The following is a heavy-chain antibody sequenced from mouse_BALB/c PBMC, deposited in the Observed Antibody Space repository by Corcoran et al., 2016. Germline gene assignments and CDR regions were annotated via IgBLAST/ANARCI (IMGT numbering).Heavy chain of an antibody. CDR1: GYTFTSYV. J-gene: IGHJ2*01. V-gene: IGHV1S136*01. CDR3: VREVPGGYPFDY. D-gene: IGHD2-2*01. Sequence: EIQLQQSGPELVKPGASVKMSCKASGYTFTSYVMHWVKQKPGQGLELIGYIYPYNDGTKYNEKFKGKATLTSDKSSSTAYMELSSLTSEDSAVYYCVREVPGGYPFDYWGQGTTLTVSS. CDR2: IYPYNDGT.